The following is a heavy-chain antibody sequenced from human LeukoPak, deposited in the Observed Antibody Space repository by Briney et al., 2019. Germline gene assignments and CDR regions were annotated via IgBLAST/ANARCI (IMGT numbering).Heavy chain of an antibody. CDR3: ARDRAPYDSSGYLLDY. J-gene: IGHJ4*02. V-gene: IGHV1-46*01. D-gene: IGHD3-22*01. CDR1: GYTFTSYY. Sequence: ASVKVSCKASGYTFTSYYMHWVRQAPGQGLEWMGIINPSGGSTSYAQKFQGRVTMTRDTSTSTVYMELSSLRSEDTAVYYCARDRAPYDSSGYLLDYWGQGTLVIVSS. CDR2: INPSGGST.